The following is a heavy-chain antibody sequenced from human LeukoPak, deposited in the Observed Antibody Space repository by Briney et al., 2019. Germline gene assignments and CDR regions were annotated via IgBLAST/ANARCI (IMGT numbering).Heavy chain of an antibody. CDR1: GFTFSSYW. J-gene: IGHJ4*02. CDR2: IKQDGSEK. Sequence: PGGSLRLSCAASGFTFSSYWMSWVRQAPGKGLEWVANIKQDGSEKYYVDSVKGRFTISRDNATNSLYLQMSSLRAEDTALYYCARGPSGGNAFAYWGQGTLVTVSA. D-gene: IGHD4-23*01. CDR3: ARGPSGGNAFAY. V-gene: IGHV3-7*04.